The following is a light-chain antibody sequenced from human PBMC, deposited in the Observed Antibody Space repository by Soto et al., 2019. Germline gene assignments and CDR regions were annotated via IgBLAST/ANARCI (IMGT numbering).Light chain of an antibody. CDR3: QSYDSSQSGV. V-gene: IGLV1-40*01. CDR1: SSNIGAGYD. Sequence: QSVLTQPPSVSGAPGQRVTISCTGSSSNIGAGYDVHWYQQLPGTAPKLLIYGNNNRPSGVPGRFSGSKSGTSASLAITGLQAEDEADYYCQSYDSSQSGVFGTGTKLTVL. CDR2: GNN. J-gene: IGLJ1*01.